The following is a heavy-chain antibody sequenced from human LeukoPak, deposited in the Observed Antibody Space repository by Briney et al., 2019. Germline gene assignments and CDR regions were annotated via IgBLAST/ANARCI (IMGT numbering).Heavy chain of an antibody. CDR3: ATSYDAKTAPYDL. J-gene: IGHJ5*02. D-gene: IGHD3-3*01. CDR2: IYNSGTT. V-gene: IGHV4-4*09. Sequence: AETLSLTCTVSGGSINNYCWSWVRQAPGKGLEWIGYIYNSGTTDYNPSLRGRVTMSLDTSKNQLSMDLKFLTAADTAIYYCATSYDAKTAPYDLWGQGTLVTVSS. CDR1: GGSINNYC.